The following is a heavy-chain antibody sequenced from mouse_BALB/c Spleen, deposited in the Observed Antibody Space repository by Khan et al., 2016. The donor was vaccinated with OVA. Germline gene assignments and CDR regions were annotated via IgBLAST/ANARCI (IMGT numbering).Heavy chain of an antibody. D-gene: IGHD1-1*01. CDR1: GYIFTNYG. V-gene: IGHV9-3-1*01. J-gene: IGHJ3*01. Sequence: QIQLVQSGPELKKPGETVKISCKASGYIFTNYGMNWVKQAPGQGLKWMGWINTYTGEPTYADDFRGRFAFSLETSASTAYLQINNLKNEDTATYCCARGDFYYGRGKNAWFDYWGQGTLVTVSA. CDR3: ARGDFYYGRGKNAWFDY. CDR2: INTYTGEP.